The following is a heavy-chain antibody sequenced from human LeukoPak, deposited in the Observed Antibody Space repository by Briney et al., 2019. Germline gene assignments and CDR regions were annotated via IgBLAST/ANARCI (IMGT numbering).Heavy chain of an antibody. D-gene: IGHD2-15*01. J-gene: IGHJ6*03. CDR1: GGTFSSYA. Sequence: SVKVSCKASGGTFSSYAISWVRQAPGQGLEWMGGIIPIFGTANYAQKFQGRVTITADKSTSTAYMELSSLRSEDTAVYYCVRVAGYYYYHMDVWGKGTTVSISS. CDR3: VRVAGYYYYHMDV. CDR2: IIPIFGTA. V-gene: IGHV1-69*06.